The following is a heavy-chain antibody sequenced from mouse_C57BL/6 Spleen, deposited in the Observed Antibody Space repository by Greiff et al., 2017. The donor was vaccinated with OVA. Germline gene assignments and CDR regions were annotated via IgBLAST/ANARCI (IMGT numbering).Heavy chain of an antibody. CDR3: ARGKAMVTAEVYFDY. V-gene: IGHV1-80*01. J-gene: IGHJ2*01. CDR2: IYPGDGDT. CDR1: GYAFSSYW. Sequence: QVQLQQSGAELVKPGASVKISCKASGYAFSSYWMNWVKQRPGKGLEWIGQIYPGDGDTNYNGKFKGKATLTADKSSSTAYMQLSSLTSEDSAVYFCARGKAMVTAEVYFDYWGQGTTLTVSS. D-gene: IGHD2-2*01.